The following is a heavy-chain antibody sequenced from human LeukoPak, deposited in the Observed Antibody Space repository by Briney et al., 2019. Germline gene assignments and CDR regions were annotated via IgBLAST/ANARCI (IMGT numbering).Heavy chain of an antibody. CDR3: ARAHQERGYYDYVWGSYRYTAGAFDI. Sequence: GASVKVSCKASGYTFTSYGISWVRQAPGQGLEWMGWISAYNGNTNYAQKLQGRVTMTTDTSTSTAYMELRSLRSDDTAVYNCARAHQERGYYDYVWGSYRYTAGAFDIWGQGTMVTVSS. J-gene: IGHJ3*02. CDR1: GYTFTSYG. V-gene: IGHV1-18*01. D-gene: IGHD3-16*02. CDR2: ISAYNGNT.